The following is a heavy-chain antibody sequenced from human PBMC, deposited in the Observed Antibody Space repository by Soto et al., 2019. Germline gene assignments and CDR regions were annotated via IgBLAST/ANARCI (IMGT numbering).Heavy chain of an antibody. CDR3: ATGRGGWLSQMLLHRYYYYGLDI. J-gene: IGHJ6*02. CDR1: GYTLTELS. Sequence: ASVKVSCKVSGYTLTELSMHWVRQAPGKGLEWMGGFDPEDGETIYAQKFQGRVTMTEDTSTDTAYMELSSLRSEDTAVYYCATGRGGWLSQMLLHRYYYYGLDIWGQGTTVTVSS. V-gene: IGHV1-24*01. D-gene: IGHD2-15*01. CDR2: FDPEDGET.